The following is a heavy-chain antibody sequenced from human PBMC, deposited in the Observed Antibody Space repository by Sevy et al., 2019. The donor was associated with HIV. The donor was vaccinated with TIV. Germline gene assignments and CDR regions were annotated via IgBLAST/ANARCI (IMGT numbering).Heavy chain of an antibody. D-gene: IGHD2-15*01. Sequence: SETLSLTCTVSGGSISSHYWSWIRQPPGKGLEWIGYIYYPGSTNYNPSLKSPVTISVDMSKNQFSLNLSSVTAADTAGYYCARGLKDCRGGSCLWYFEHWGQGTLVTVSS. J-gene: IGHJ1*01. V-gene: IGHV4-59*11. CDR3: ARGLKDCRGGSCLWYFEH. CDR1: GGSISSHY. CDR2: IYYPGST.